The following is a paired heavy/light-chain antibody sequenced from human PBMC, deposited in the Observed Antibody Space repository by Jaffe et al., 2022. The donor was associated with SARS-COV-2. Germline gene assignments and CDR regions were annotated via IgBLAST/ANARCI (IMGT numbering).Heavy chain of an antibody. D-gene: IGHD3-16*02. CDR2: INPNDGST. V-gene: IGHV1-46*01. CDR1: GYTFTNYY. J-gene: IGHJ4*02. CDR3: ARAPVTVPIDFDN. Sequence: QVQLVQSGAEVKKPGASVKVSCKSSGYTFTNYYMHWVRQAPGQGLEWMGIINPNDGSTNYAQKFQGRVTMTRDTSTSTVYMELSSLRSEDTAVYFCARAPVTVPIDFDNWGQGTLVTVSS.
Light chain of an antibody. J-gene: IGLJ1*01. CDR1: SSNIGADYN. Sequence: QSVLTQPPSVSGAPGQRVTISCTGSSSNIGADYNVHWYQQLPGTAPKLLIYGNSNRPSGVPDRFSGSKSGTSASLAISGLQAEDEADYYCQSYDSSLSGSYVFGTGTKVTVL. V-gene: IGLV1-40*01. CDR2: GNS. CDR3: QSYDSSLSGSYV.